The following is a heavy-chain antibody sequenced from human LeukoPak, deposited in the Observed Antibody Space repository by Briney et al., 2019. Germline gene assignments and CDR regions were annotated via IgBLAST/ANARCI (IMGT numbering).Heavy chain of an antibody. D-gene: IGHD3-22*01. CDR1: GFTFSTYW. V-gene: IGHV3-7*01. CDR2: IKQDGSEK. CDR3: ARDLGQYYDTSDNWFDP. Sequence: GGSLRLSCAASGFTFSTYWMTWVRQAPGKGLEWVANIKQDGSEKYYVDSVKGRFTISRDNAKNTLNLQMISLRAEDTAVYYCARDLGQYYDTSDNWFDPWGQGTLVTVSS. J-gene: IGHJ5*02.